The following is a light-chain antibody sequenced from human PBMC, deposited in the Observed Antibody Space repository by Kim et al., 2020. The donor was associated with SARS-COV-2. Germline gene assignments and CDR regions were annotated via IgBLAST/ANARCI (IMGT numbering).Light chain of an antibody. J-gene: IGLJ1*01. CDR3: QVWDTDTDDYV. Sequence: PGKKARRTRGGNKIGGHSEHWYQQKPGQAPVLVIYYDSDRPSGIPERVSGCKAETTATLTSRRVEAGDEADYYCQVWDTDTDDYVFRTGTKVTVL. V-gene: IGLV3-21*01. CDR1: KIGGHS. CDR2: YDS.